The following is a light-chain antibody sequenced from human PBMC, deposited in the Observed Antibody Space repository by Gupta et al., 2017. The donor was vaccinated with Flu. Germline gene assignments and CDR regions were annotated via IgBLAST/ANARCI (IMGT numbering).Light chain of an antibody. J-gene: IGKJ1*01. CDR2: WAS. V-gene: IGKV4-1*01. CDR3: QQYYSTPPT. CDR1: QSVLYSSNNKNY. Sequence: DIVMTQSPDSLAVSLGERATINCKSSQSVLYSSNNKNYLAWYQQKPGQPPKLLIYWASTRESGVPDRFSGRGSGTDFTLTISSLQAEDEAVYYCQQYYSTPPTFGQGTKVEIK.